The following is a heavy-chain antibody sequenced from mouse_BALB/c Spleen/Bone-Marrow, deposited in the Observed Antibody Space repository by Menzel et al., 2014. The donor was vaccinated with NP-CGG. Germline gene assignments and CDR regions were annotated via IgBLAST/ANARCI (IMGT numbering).Heavy chain of an antibody. CDR2: IHPSDSET. CDR3: ARRDYGYDRDWYSDV. V-gene: IGHV1-61*01. J-gene: IGHJ1*01. Sequence: QVQLQQSGAELVRPGASVKLSCKASGYSFTSYWMNWVKQRPGRGLEWIGMIHPSDSETRLNQKFKDKATLTVDKSSSTAYMQLSGPTSEDSAVYYCARRDYGYDRDWYSDVWGAGTTVTVSS. D-gene: IGHD2-2*01. CDR1: GYSFTSYW.